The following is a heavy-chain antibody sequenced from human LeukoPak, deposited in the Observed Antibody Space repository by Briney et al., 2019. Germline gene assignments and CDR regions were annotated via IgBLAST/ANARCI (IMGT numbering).Heavy chain of an antibody. CDR1: GGTFRSYA. J-gene: IGHJ4*02. CDR2: INPSGGST. D-gene: IGHD6-19*01. Sequence: GASVKVSCKASGGTFRSYAINWVRQAPGQGLEWMGIINPSGGSTTYAQKFQGRVTMTRDTSTSTVYMELSSLRSEDTAVFYCARGGSLAAAPHRYYFDYWGQGTPVTVSS. V-gene: IGHV1-46*01. CDR3: ARGGSLAAAPHRYYFDY.